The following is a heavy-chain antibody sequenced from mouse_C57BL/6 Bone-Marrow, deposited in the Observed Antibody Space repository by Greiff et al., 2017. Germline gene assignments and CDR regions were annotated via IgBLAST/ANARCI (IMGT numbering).Heavy chain of an antibody. J-gene: IGHJ4*01. CDR1: GYTFTDYN. Sequence: SGPELVKPGASVKMSCKASGYTFTDYNMHWVKQSHGKSLEWIGYINPNNGGTSYNQKFKGKATLTVNKSSSTAYMELRSLTSEDSAVYYCARGANWGIYYYAMDYWGQGTSVTVSS. CDR2: INPNNGGT. V-gene: IGHV1-22*01. D-gene: IGHD4-1*01. CDR3: ARGANWGIYYYAMDY.